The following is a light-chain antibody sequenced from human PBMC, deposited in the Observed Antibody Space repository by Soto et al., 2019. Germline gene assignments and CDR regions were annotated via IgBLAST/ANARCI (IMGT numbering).Light chain of an antibody. Sequence: QSALTQPASVSGSPGQSIIISCTGTSSDVGGYNFVSWYQQHPDKAPKLRIYDVTNRPSGVSNRFSGSKSGNTASLTISGLQAEDEADYYCSSYTSISTDVFGTGTKLTVL. V-gene: IGLV2-14*01. J-gene: IGLJ1*01. CDR2: DVT. CDR3: SSYTSISTDV. CDR1: SSDVGGYNF.